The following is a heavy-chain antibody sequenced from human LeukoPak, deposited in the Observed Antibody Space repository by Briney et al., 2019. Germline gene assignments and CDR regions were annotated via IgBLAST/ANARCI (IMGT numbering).Heavy chain of an antibody. V-gene: IGHV3-30*03. Sequence: PGGSLRLSCAASGFTFSTYGMHWVRQAPGKGLEWVALISYEGSNKYYADSVKGRFTISRDNAKNSLYLQMNSLRAEDTAVYYCARDEGVSFDYWGQGTLVTVSS. CDR2: ISYEGSNK. CDR1: GFTFSTYG. CDR3: ARDEGVSFDY. J-gene: IGHJ4*02.